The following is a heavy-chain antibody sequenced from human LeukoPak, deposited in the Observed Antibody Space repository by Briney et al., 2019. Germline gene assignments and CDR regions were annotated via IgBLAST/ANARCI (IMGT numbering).Heavy chain of an antibody. CDR3: ARALPKQWLNY. CDR2: INTNTGNP. Sequence: ASVKVSCKASGYTFTGYYMHWVRQAPGQGLEWMGWINTNTGNPTYAQGFTGRFVFSLDTSVSTAYLQISSLKAEDTAVYYCARALPKQWLNYWGQGTLVTVSS. V-gene: IGHV7-4-1*02. D-gene: IGHD6-19*01. CDR1: GYTFTGYY. J-gene: IGHJ4*02.